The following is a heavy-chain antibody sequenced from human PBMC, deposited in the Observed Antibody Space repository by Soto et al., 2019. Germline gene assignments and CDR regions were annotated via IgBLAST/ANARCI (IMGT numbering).Heavy chain of an antibody. V-gene: IGHV1-46*01. Sequence: ASVKVSCKTSGYTFTNYFVHWVRQAPGQGLEWMGAINPGNRITNYALKFQGRVTMTRDTSTNTVYLELSSLRSEDTAVYSCAKDPNYYDFWAGSYHYHGMDVWGQGTTVTVSS. CDR2: INPGNRIT. J-gene: IGHJ6*02. CDR1: GYTFTNYF. D-gene: IGHD3-3*01. CDR3: AKDPNYYDFWAGSYHYHGMDV.